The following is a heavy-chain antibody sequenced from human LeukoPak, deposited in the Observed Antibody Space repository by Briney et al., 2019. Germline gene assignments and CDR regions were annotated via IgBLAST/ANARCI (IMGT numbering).Heavy chain of an antibody. CDR2: IYGAERR. CDR1: GFSVTKND. V-gene: IGHV3-53*01. CDR3: VRDWGDD. D-gene: IGHD3-16*01. J-gene: IGHJ4*02. Sequence: GSLRLSCAVSGFSVTKNDMAWVRQVPGKGLEWVSIIYGAERRYYAGSVKGRFTISRDNSKNTLFLQMNNLRVDDTAIYYCVRDWGDDWGQGNLVTVSS.